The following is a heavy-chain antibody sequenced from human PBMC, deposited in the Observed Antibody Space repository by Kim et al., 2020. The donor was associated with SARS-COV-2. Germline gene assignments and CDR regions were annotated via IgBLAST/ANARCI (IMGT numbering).Heavy chain of an antibody. V-gene: IGHV3-30*02. J-gene: IGHJ4*02. Sequence: GRFTISRDNSKNTLYLQMNSLRAEDTAVYYCAKESWGYDSSGYYLIGFDYWGQGTLVTVSS. D-gene: IGHD3-22*01. CDR3: AKESWGYDSSGYYLIGFDY.